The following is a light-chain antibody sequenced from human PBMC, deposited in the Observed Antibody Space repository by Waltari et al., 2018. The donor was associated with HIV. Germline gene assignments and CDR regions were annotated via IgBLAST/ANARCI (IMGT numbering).Light chain of an antibody. CDR1: QDISNS. CDR2: GAS. J-gene: IGKJ2*01. Sequence: QMTMSRSSLSVSVGDKVASSGRASQDISNSLAWYYQKPGKAPKLLLYGASRLESGVSFRFSGSGSGTHYTLTINGLQPEDFASYYCQQYYTLSVTFGQGTRLEVK. V-gene: IGKV1-NL1*01. CDR3: QQYYTLSVT.